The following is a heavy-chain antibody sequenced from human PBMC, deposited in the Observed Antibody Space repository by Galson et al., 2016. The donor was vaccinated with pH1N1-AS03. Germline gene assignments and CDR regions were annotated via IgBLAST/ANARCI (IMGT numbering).Heavy chain of an antibody. Sequence: SLRLSCAASGFTVSSNYMSWVRQAPGKGLEWVSVIYSGGIIYYADSVKGRFTISRDSSKNTLYLQMNSMRAEDTSVYYCARLRVVVVPAALEGSDNFDSWGQGTLVTVSS. D-gene: IGHD2-2*01. V-gene: IGHV3-53*01. J-gene: IGHJ4*02. CDR2: IYSGGII. CDR3: ARLRVVVVPAALEGSDNFDS. CDR1: GFTVSSNY.